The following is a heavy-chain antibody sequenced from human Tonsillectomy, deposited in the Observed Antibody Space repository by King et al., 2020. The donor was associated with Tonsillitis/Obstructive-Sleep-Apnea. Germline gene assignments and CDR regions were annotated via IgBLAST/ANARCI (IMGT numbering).Heavy chain of an antibody. D-gene: IGHD2-2*01. CDR3: TRIYCSSTSCYQYYFDY. V-gene: IGHV3-49*04. J-gene: IGHJ4*02. CDR1: GFTFGDYA. CDR2: IRSKAYGGTT. Sequence: VQLVESGGGLVQPGRSLRLSCTASGFTFGDYAMSWVRQAPGKGLEWVGCIRSKAYGGTTEYAASVKVRFTISRDDSKSIAYLQMNSLKNDDTAVYYCTRIYCSSTSCYQYYFDYWGQGTLVTVSS.